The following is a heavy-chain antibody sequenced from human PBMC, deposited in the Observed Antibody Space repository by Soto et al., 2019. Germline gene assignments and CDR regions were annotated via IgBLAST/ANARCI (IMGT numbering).Heavy chain of an antibody. CDR1: GFTFSSYA. CDR2: ISGSGGST. CDR3: AKVERCSGWLYYFDY. D-gene: IGHD6-19*01. Sequence: EVQLLESGGGLVQPGGSLRLSCAASGFTFSSYAMSWVRQAPGKGLEWVSAISGSGGSTYYADSVKGRFTISRDNSKNTLDLQMNSLRDEDTAVYYCAKVERCSGWLYYFDYWGQGTLVTVSS. J-gene: IGHJ4*02. V-gene: IGHV3-23*01.